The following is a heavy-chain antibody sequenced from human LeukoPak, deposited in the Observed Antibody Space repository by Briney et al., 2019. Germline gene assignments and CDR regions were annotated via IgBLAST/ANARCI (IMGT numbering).Heavy chain of an antibody. D-gene: IGHD3-9*01. CDR2: ISSSSSSI. V-gene: IGHV3-48*04. J-gene: IGHJ4*02. CDR1: GFTFSSYS. Sequence: GSLRLSCAASGFTFSSYSMNWVRQAPGKGLEWVSYISSSSSSIYDADSVRGRFTISRDNAKNSLYLQMNSLRAEDTAVYYCAGSILTGYPNFDYWGQGTLVTVSS. CDR3: AGSILTGYPNFDY.